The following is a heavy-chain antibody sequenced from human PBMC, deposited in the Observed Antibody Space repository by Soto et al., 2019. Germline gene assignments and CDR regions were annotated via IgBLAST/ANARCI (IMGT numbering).Heavy chain of an antibody. CDR3: ARPTDYHYGMQV. J-gene: IGHJ6*02. Sequence: PGESLKISCKGSGYNFHTYWIAWVRQMPGKGLEWMGFIYPHDSDTRYSPSFRGQVTISADKSINTAYLQWTSLKASDTAIYFCARPTDYHYGMQVWRHGTTATVSS. CDR2: IYPHDSDT. CDR1: GYNFHTYW. D-gene: IGHD4-17*01. V-gene: IGHV5-51*01.